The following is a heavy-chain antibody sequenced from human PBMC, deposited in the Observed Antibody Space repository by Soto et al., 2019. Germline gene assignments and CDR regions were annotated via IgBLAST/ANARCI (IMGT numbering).Heavy chain of an antibody. V-gene: IGHV4-61*01. D-gene: IGHD3-22*01. J-gene: IGHJ4*02. CDR3: ARDNGREQYYDSSGYWYYFDY. CDR2: IYYSGST. CDR1: GGSVSSGSYY. Sequence: SETLSLTCTVSGGSVSSGSYYWSWIRQPPGKGLEWIGYIYYSGSTNYNPSLKSRVTISVDTSKNQFSLKLSSVTAADTAVYYCARDNGREQYYDSSGYWYYFDYWGQGTLVTAPQ.